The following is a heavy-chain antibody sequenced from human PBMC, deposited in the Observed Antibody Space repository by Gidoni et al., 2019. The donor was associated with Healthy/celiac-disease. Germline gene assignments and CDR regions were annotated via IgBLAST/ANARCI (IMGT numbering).Heavy chain of an antibody. CDR2: LYYSGST. CDR3: ARVNDILTGYYTDV. V-gene: IGHV4-30-4*01. D-gene: IGHD3-9*01. J-gene: IGHJ6*02. Sequence: QVQLQESGPGLVKPSQTLSLTCTVSGGSISSGDYYWSWLRQPPGKGLEWIGYLYYSGSTYYNPSLKSRVTISVDTSKNQFSLKLSSVTAADTAVYYCARVNDILTGYYTDVWGQGTTVTVSS. CDR1: GGSISSGDYY.